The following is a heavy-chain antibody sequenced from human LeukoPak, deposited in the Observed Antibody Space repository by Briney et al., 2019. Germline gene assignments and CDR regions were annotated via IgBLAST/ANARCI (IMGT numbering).Heavy chain of an antibody. V-gene: IGHV4-39*01. CDR3: ARQSLDIVVVVAAWIDY. CDR1: GGSFSGYY. Sequence: SETLSLTCAVYGGSFSGYYWGWIRQPPGKGLEWIGSIYYSGSTYYNPSLKGRVTISVDTSKNQSSLKLSSVTAADTAVYYCARQSLDIVVVVAAWIDYWGQGTLVTVSS. J-gene: IGHJ4*02. CDR2: IYYSGST. D-gene: IGHD2-15*01.